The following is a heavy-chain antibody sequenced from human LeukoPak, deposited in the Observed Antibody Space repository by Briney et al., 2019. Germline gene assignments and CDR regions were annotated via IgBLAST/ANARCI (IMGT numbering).Heavy chain of an antibody. V-gene: IGHV3-48*03. CDR3: ARKNVGFDY. CDR2: ISSSGSTV. CDR1: GFTFRSYE. Sequence: GGSLRLFCAASGFTFRSYEMNWVRQAPGKGLEWVSYISSSGSTVYYADSVKGRFTISRDNAKNSLYLLMNSLRAEDTAVYYCARKNVGFDYWGQGTLVTVSS. J-gene: IGHJ4*02.